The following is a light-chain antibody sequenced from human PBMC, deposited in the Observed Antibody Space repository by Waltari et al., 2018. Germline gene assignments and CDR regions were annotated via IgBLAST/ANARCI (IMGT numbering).Light chain of an antibody. V-gene: IGKV1-5*03. J-gene: IGKJ1*01. CDR3: QQYNSYSWT. CDR1: PGISSW. Sequence: DIQMTQSPSTLSASVGDRVTITCRASPGISSWLAWYQQKPGKAPKLLIDKASSLESGVPSRFSGSGSGTEFTLTISSLQPDDFATYYCQQYNSYSWTFGQGTKVEIK. CDR2: KAS.